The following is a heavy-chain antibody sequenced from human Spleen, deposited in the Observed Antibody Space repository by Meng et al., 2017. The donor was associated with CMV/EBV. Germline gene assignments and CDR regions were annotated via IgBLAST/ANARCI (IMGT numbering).Heavy chain of an antibody. Sequence: GGSLRLSCAASGFTFSSYAMSWVRQATGKGLEWVSVIYSGGSSTYYADSVKGRFTISRDTSKNTLYPQMNSLRAEDTAVYYCAIEGSSGWAEDYWGQGTLVTVSS. D-gene: IGHD6-19*01. CDR1: GFTFSSYA. CDR2: IYSGGSST. J-gene: IGHJ4*02. CDR3: AIEGSSGWAEDY. V-gene: IGHV3-23*03.